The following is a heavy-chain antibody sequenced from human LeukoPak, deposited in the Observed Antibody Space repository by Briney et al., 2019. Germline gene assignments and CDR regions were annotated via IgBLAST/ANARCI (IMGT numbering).Heavy chain of an antibody. J-gene: IGHJ5*02. Sequence: GRSLRLSCAASGFTFSSYGMHWVRQAPGKGLEWVAVISYDGSNKYYADSVKGRFTISRDNSKNTLYLQMNSLRAEDTAVYYCAKEHSSSWYDGPFDPWGQGTLVTVSS. CDR3: AKEHSSSWYDGPFDP. V-gene: IGHV3-30*18. D-gene: IGHD6-13*01. CDR2: ISYDGSNK. CDR1: GFTFSSYG.